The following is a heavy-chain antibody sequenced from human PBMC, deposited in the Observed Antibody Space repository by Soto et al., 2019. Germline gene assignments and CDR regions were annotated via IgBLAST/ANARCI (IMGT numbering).Heavy chain of an antibody. V-gene: IGHV3-72*01. CDR1: GFTFSDYY. CDR3: VAYSYGRIDY. D-gene: IGHD5-18*01. Sequence: EVQLVESGGGLVQPGGSLRLSCAASGFTFSDYYMDWVRQAPGKGLEWVGRIRDKAKSYTTDYAASVKGRFPISRDESKNSLYLQMDSLKTEDTALYYCVAYSYGRIDYWGQGTLVTVSS. J-gene: IGHJ4*02. CDR2: IRDKAKSYTT.